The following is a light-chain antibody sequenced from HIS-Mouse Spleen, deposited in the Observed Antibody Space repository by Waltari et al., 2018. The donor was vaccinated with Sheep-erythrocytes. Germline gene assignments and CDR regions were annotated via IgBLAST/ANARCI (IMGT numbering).Light chain of an antibody. V-gene: IGLV2-23*01. CDR2: EGS. Sequence: QSALTQPASVSGSPGQSITISCTGTSSDVGGYNLFSWYQQHPGKAPKLMIYEGSNRPSGVSNRFSGSKSGNTASLTSSGLQAEDEADYYCCSYAGSSTPWVFGGGTKVTVL. J-gene: IGLJ3*02. CDR3: CSYAGSSTPWV. CDR1: SSDVGGYNL.